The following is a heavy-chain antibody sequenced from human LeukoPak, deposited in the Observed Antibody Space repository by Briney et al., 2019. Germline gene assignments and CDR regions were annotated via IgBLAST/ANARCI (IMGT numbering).Heavy chain of an antibody. D-gene: IGHD4-23*01. CDR3: ARSQLRTKWFDP. CDR1: GYTFTSYY. CDR2: INPSGGST. Sequence: APVKVSCKASGYTFTSYYMHWVRQAPGQGLEWMGIINPSGGSTSYAQKFQGRVTMTRDTSTSTVYMELSSLRSEDTAVYYCARSQLRTKWFDPWGQGTLVTVFS. J-gene: IGHJ5*02. V-gene: IGHV1-46*01.